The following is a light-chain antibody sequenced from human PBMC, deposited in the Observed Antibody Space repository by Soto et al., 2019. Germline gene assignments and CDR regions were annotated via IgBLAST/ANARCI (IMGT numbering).Light chain of an antibody. CDR3: QQSDSTSIT. Sequence: DIQMTQSPSSLSASIGDRVTITCRASQSISSYLNWYHQRPGKAPKLLIYAASSLQRGVASRFSGSGSGTDFTLTISSLQPEDFATYYCQQSDSTSITFGQGTRLEIK. V-gene: IGKV1-39*01. J-gene: IGKJ5*01. CDR2: AAS. CDR1: QSISSY.